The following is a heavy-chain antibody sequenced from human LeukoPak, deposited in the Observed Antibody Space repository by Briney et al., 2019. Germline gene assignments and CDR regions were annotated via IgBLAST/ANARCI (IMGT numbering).Heavy chain of an antibody. D-gene: IGHD1-26*01. CDR1: GFTFSNYA. V-gene: IGHV3-23*01. CDR3: AKGIKWELPFDY. J-gene: IGHJ4*02. Sequence: GGSLRLSCAASGFTFSNYAMSWVRQAPGKGLEWVSAISVSGGSTYYADSVRGRFTISRDSSKNTLYLQMNTLRAEDTALYYCAKGIKWELPFDYWGQGTLVTVSS. CDR2: ISVSGGST.